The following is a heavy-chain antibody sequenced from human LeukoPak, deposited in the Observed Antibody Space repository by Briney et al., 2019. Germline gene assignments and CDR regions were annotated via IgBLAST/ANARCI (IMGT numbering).Heavy chain of an antibody. J-gene: IGHJ4*02. Sequence: SETLSLTCTVSGGSISSSSYYWGWIRPPPGKGLEWIGSIYYSGSTYYNPSLKSRVTISVDTSKNQFSLKLSSVTAADTAVYYCARQERYYYDSSGYYRPDYFDYWGQGTLVTVSS. CDR1: GGSISSSSYY. V-gene: IGHV4-39*01. CDR3: ARQERYYYDSSGYYRPDYFDY. CDR2: IYYSGST. D-gene: IGHD3-22*01.